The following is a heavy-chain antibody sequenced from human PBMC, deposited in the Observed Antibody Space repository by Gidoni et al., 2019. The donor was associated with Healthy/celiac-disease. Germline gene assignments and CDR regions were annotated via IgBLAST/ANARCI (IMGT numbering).Heavy chain of an antibody. CDR3: ARGGSSSADGFDV. CDR2: IYSGGST. D-gene: IGHD3-22*01. V-gene: IGHV3-53*02. CDR1: GFTVGTNY. J-gene: IGHJ3*01. Sequence: EVQLVETGGGLIQPGGSLRLSCAASGFTVGTNYMNWVRQAPGKGLEWVSIIYSGGSTDYADSVKGRFIISRDTSKNTVSLQMNSLRAEDTAFYYCARGGSSSADGFDVWGQGTMVTVSS.